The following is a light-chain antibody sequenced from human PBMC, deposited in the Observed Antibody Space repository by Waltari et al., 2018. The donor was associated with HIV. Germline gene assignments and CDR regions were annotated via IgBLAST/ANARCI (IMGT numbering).Light chain of an antibody. J-gene: IGKJ1*01. Sequence: DIQMTQPPSTLSASVGDRVTITCRASQSISSWLAWYQQKPGKAPKVLIYKASSLESGVPSRFSGSGSGTEFTLTISSLQSDDFATYYCQQYDSYSWTFGQGTKVEIK. CDR2: KAS. V-gene: IGKV1-5*03. CDR1: QSISSW. CDR3: QQYDSYSWT.